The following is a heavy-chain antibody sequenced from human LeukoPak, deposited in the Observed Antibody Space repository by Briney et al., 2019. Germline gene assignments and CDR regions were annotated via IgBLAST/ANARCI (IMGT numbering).Heavy chain of an antibody. V-gene: IGHV3-23*01. Sequence: RGSLRLSCAVSRFIFSSYAMSWVRQAPGKGLEWVSAISGSGGSTYYADSVKGRFTISRDNSKNTLYLQMNTLRAEDTAVYYCAKNTFSSSSFDWFDPWGQGTLVTVSS. CDR3: AKNTFSSSSFDWFDP. CDR2: ISGSGGST. J-gene: IGHJ5*02. D-gene: IGHD6-6*01. CDR1: RFIFSSYA.